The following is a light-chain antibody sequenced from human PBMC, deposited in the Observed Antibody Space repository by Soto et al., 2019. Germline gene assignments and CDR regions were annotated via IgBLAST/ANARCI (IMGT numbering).Light chain of an antibody. CDR1: SSDVGSYNL. Sequence: QSALTQPASVSGSPGQSITISCTGASSDVGSYNLVSWYQQYPGKAPKLMIYEGSKRPSGVSNRFSGSKSVNTASLTISGLQAEDEADYHCCAYAGTNTVVFGGGTKLTVL. J-gene: IGLJ2*01. CDR3: CAYAGTNTVV. CDR2: EGS. V-gene: IGLV2-23*01.